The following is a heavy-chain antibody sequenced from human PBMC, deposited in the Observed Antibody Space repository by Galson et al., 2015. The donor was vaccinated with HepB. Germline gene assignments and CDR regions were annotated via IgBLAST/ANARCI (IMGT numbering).Heavy chain of an antibody. CDR1: GYTFTSYG. CDR2: ISAYNGNT. D-gene: IGHD6-13*01. Sequence: SVKVSCKASGYTFTSYGISWVRQAPGQGLEWMGWISAYNGNTNYAQKLQGRVTMTTDTSTSTAYMELRSLRSDDTAVYYCARDQPIAAAGQGDYYYYYGMDVWGQGTTVTVSS. CDR3: ARDQPIAAAGQGDYYYYYGMDV. V-gene: IGHV1-18*04. J-gene: IGHJ6*02.